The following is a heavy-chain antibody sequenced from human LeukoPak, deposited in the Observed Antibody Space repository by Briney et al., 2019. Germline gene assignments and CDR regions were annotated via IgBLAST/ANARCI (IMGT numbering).Heavy chain of an antibody. Sequence: ASVKVSCKASGYTFTSYGISWVRQAPGQGLEWMGWISAYNGNTNYAQKLQGRVTMTTDTSTTTAYMELRSLRSDDTAVYYCARDLTGGGCSGGSCYHPNDAFDIWGQGTMVTVSS. V-gene: IGHV1-18*01. CDR2: ISAYNGNT. CDR3: ARDLTGGGCSGGSCYHPNDAFDI. D-gene: IGHD2-15*01. J-gene: IGHJ3*02. CDR1: GYTFTSYG.